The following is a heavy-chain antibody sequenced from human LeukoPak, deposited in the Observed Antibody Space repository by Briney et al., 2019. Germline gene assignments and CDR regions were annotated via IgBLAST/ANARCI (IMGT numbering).Heavy chain of an antibody. V-gene: IGHV3-72*01. Sequence: GGSLRLSCAASGFTFSDHYMDWVRQAPGKGLEWVGRTRNKANSYTTEYAASVKGRFTISRDDSKNSLYLQMNSLKTEDTAAYYCASHVFWGQGTMVTVSS. CDR3: ASHVF. CDR1: GFTFSDHY. CDR2: TRNKANSYTT. J-gene: IGHJ3*01.